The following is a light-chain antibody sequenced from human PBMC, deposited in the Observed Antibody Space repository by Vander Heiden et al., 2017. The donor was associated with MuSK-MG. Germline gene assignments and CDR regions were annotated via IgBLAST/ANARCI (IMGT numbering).Light chain of an antibody. V-gene: IGKV1-5*01. Sequence: DIQMTQSPSTLSASLGDRVTITCRASQSISTWLAWYQQKAGKAPKLLMYDASSLQSGVPSRFSGSGSGTEFTLTISSLHPDDFATYYCQQDDNYPWTFGQGTKVEIK. CDR3: QQDDNYPWT. J-gene: IGKJ1*01. CDR2: DAS. CDR1: QSISTW.